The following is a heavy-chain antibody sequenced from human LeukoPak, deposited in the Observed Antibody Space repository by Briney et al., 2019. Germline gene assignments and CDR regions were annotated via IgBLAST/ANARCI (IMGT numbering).Heavy chain of an antibody. D-gene: IGHD3-22*01. V-gene: IGHV4-4*07. CDR3: ARGSPPILPDNYYDNSPFDY. J-gene: IGHJ4*02. CDR2: IYTSGST. CDR1: GGSISSYY. Sequence: SETLSLTCTVSGGSISSYYWSWIRQPAGKGLEWIGRIYTSGSTNYNPSLKSRVTISVDTSKNQFSLKLSSVTAADTAVYYCARGSPPILPDNYYDNSPFDYWGQGTLVTVSS.